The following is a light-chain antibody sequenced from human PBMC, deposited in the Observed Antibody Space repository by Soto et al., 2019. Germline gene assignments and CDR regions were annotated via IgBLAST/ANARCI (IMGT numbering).Light chain of an antibody. CDR2: DAS. CDR1: QSVSSSY. V-gene: IGKV3D-20*02. J-gene: IGKJ5*01. CDR3: QQRST. Sequence: EIVLTQSPGTLSLSPVEIATLSCRASQSVSSSYLAWYQQQPGQAPRLLIYDASNRATGIPARFSGSGSGTDFTLTISSLEPEDFAVYYCQQRSTFGQGTRLEIK.